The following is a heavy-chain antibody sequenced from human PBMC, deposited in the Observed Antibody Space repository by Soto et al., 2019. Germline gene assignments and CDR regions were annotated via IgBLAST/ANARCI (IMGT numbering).Heavy chain of an antibody. V-gene: IGHV1-2*02. CDR3: ARVRRSPSAMDV. CDR2: INPISGDT. Sequence: ASVKVSCKASGYIFTGHYVHWVRQAPGQGLEWMGWINPISGDTNYAQKFQGRVTMTRDTSISTAYMDLSSLISADTAVYYCARVRRSPSAMDVWGQGTTVTVSS. D-gene: IGHD3-16*01. CDR1: GYIFTGHY. J-gene: IGHJ6*02.